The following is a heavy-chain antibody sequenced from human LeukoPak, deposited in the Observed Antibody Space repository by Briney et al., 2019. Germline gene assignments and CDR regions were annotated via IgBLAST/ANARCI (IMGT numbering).Heavy chain of an antibody. CDR2: ISYDGSNK. CDR3: ARSFGLLWFGELTTHYYYMDV. Sequence: GGSLRLSCAASGFTFSDYYMSWIRQAPGKGLEWVAVISYDGSNKYYADSVKGRFTISRDNSKNTLYLQMYSLRAEDTAVYYCARSFGLLWFGELTTHYYYMDVWGKGTTVTVSS. CDR1: GFTFSDYY. D-gene: IGHD3-10*01. V-gene: IGHV3-30*03. J-gene: IGHJ6*03.